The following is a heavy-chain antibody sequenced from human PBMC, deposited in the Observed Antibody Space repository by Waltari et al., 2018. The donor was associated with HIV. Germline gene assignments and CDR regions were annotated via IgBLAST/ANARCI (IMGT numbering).Heavy chain of an antibody. J-gene: IGHJ5*02. V-gene: IGHV4-61*02. CDR1: GGYINSGSYY. CDR2: VYTGGSA. CDR3: ARVGGRCSNGVCYGWFDP. D-gene: IGHD2-8*01. Sequence: QVQLQESGPGLVKPSQTLSLTCTVSGGYINSGSYYWSWIRQPAGKGLEWIGRVYTGGSAYYNPFLKSRGTISVDTSKNQFSLRLSSVTAADTAVYYCARVGGRCSNGVCYGWFDPWGQGTLVTVSS.